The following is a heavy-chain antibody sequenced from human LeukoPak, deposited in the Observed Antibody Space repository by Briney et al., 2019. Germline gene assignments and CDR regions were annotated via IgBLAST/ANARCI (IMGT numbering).Heavy chain of an antibody. V-gene: IGHV4-39*07. J-gene: IGHJ4*02. CDR3: ARLRSPGDFDY. CDR1: SGSISNSNYF. D-gene: IGHD1-26*01. Sequence: SETLSLTCTVSSGSISNSNYFWGWIRQPPGKGLEWIGSIFYSGSTDYNPSLKSRVTISVDTSKNQFSLGLSSVTAADTAMYYCARLRSPGDFDYWGQGTLVTVSS. CDR2: IFYSGST.